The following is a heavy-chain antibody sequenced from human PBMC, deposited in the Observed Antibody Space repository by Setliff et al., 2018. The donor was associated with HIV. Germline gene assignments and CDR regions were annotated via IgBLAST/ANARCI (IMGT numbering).Heavy chain of an antibody. Sequence: SETLSLTCTVSGDPISSSTFYWGWIRQPPGKGLEWIGSIYYSGTTYYNPSLKSRVAISVDTSKNRFSLKLSSVTAADTAVYYCARPRLRGSGAFDIWGQGTMVTVSS. J-gene: IGHJ3*02. CDR3: ARPRLRGSGAFDI. CDR2: IYYSGTT. V-gene: IGHV4-39*01. D-gene: IGHD2-21*01. CDR1: GDPISSSTFY.